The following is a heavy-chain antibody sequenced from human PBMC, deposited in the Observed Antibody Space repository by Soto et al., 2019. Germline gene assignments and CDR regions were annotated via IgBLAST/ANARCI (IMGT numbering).Heavy chain of an antibody. CDR1: GAPINSDY. CDR3: ARFTYKSGFNWSDP. Sequence: PSETLSLTCTVSGAPINSDYWSWIRQSPGKGLEWIGYIYHIGSTDYNPSLKSRVTISIDKSKNQFSLNLRSVTAADTAVYFCARFTYKSGFNWSDPWGQGTQVTVSS. J-gene: IGHJ5*02. V-gene: IGHV4-59*01. D-gene: IGHD5-12*01. CDR2: IYHIGST.